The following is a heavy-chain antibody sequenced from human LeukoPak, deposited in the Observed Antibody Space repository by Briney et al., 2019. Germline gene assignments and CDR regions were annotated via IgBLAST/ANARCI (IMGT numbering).Heavy chain of an antibody. CDR3: ARDLSGIAGYTYGRGIDY. CDR1: GFTFSSHW. Sequence: RSGGSLRLSCAASGFTFSSHWMSWVRQAPGKGLEWVANIKKDGRAKYYVDAVKGRFTISRDNAKTSLYLQMNSLRAEDTAVYYCARDLSGIAGYTYGRGIDYWGQGTLVTVSS. J-gene: IGHJ4*02. D-gene: IGHD5-18*01. V-gene: IGHV3-7*01. CDR2: IKKDGRAK.